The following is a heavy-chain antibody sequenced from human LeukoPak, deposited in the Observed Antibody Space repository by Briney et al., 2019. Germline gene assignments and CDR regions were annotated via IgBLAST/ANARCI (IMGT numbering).Heavy chain of an antibody. V-gene: IGHV3-21*01. J-gene: IGHJ6*02. D-gene: IGHD3-9*01. CDR1: GFTFSSYS. CDR3: ARVLSRARYFDWLLQRNYGMDV. Sequence: PGGSLRLSCAASGFTFSSYSMNWVRQAPGKGLEWVLSISSSSSYIYYADSVKGRFTISRDNAKNSLYLQMNSLRAEDTAVYYCARVLSRARYFDWLLQRNYGMDVWGQGTTVTVSS. CDR2: ISSSSSYI.